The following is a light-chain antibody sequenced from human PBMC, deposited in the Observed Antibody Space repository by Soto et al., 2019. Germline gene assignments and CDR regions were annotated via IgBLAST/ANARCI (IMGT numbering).Light chain of an antibody. CDR3: QQANSFLT. J-gene: IGKJ5*01. Sequence: DIQMTQSPSILSASVGDSARITCRASQSISSWLAWYQQKPGKAPKLLIYAASSLQSGVPSRFSGSGSGTDFTLTISSLQPEDFATYYCQQANSFLTFGQGTRLEIK. CDR2: AAS. V-gene: IGKV1-12*01. CDR1: QSISSW.